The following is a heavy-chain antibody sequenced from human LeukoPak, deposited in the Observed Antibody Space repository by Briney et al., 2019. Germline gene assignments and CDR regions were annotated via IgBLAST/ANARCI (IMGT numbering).Heavy chain of an antibody. CDR3: ARDYSSGWYDY. J-gene: IGHJ4*02. CDR1: GYTFTGYY. V-gene: IGHV1-2*02. CDR2: INPNSGGT. D-gene: IGHD6-19*01. Sequence: ASVKVSCKASGYTFTGYYMHWVRQAPGQGLEWMGWINPNSGGTNYAQKFQGRVTMTRDTSISTAYLELSSLGSDDTAVYYCARDYSSGWYDYWGQGTLVTVSS.